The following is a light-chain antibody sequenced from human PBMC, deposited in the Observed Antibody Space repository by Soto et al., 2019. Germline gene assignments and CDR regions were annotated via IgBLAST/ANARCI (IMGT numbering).Light chain of an antibody. Sequence: EILMTQSPATLSVSPWERATLSFRASQSVSSNLAWYQQKPGQAPRLLIYGASTRATGIPARFSGSGSGTEFTLTISSLQSEDFAVYYCQQYNNWPPWTFGQGTKVDIK. CDR1: QSVSSN. CDR3: QQYNNWPPWT. J-gene: IGKJ1*01. V-gene: IGKV3-15*01. CDR2: GAS.